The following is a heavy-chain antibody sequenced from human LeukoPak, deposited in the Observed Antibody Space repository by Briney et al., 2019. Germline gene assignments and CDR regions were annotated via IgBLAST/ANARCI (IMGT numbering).Heavy chain of an antibody. CDR3: VRESGNGGHPLFDH. CDR1: DYSITAGYY. CDR2: LFHSGAT. V-gene: IGHV4-38-2*02. J-gene: IGHJ4*02. Sequence: SETLSLTCSVSDYSITAGYYWGWIRQPPGKGLEWIGRLFHSGATYFTPSLKSRVAMSVDTSRNQFSLSLHSVTAADAAIYYCVRESGNGGHPLFDHWGEGTPVTVSS. D-gene: IGHD4-23*01.